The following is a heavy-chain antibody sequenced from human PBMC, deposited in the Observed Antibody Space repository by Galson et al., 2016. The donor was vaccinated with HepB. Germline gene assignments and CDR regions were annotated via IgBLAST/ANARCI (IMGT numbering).Heavy chain of an antibody. V-gene: IGHV3-7*01. D-gene: IGHD3-10*01. CDR1: GFTFSSYW. CDR2: IRQDGSGK. Sequence: SLRLSCAGSGFTFSSYWMNWVRQAPGKGLEWVANIRQDGSGKYYVASVKGRFTISRDNARNSLYLQMNSLRAEDTAVYYCARQNYFGSGNYYFYFDYWGQGTLVTVSS. J-gene: IGHJ4*02. CDR3: ARQNYFGSGNYYFYFDY.